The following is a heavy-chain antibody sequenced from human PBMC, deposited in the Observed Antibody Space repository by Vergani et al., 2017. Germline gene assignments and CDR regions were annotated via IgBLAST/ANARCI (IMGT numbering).Heavy chain of an antibody. D-gene: IGHD1-26*01. Sequence: APGQGLEWMGWISAYNGNTNYAQKFQGRVTMTTDTSTSTAYMELRSLRSDDTAVYHCARDSGSGSYWLDYWGQGTLVTVSS. V-gene: IGHV1-18*01. CDR2: ISAYNGNT. CDR3: ARDSGSGSYWLDY. J-gene: IGHJ4*02.